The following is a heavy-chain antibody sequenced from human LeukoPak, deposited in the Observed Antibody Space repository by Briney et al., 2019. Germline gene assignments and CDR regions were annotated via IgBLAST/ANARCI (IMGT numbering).Heavy chain of an antibody. V-gene: IGHV4-30-4*01. D-gene: IGHD1-1*01. CDR2: IYYSGST. CDR1: GGSISSGDYY. CDR3: ARKGAPAGRTYNWNDSGWFDP. Sequence: SETLSLTCTVSGGSISSGDYYWSWNRQPPGKGLEWIGYIYYSGSTYYNPSLKSRVTISVDTSKNQFSLKLSSVTAADTAVYYCARKGAPAGRTYNWNDSGWFDPWGQGTLVTVSS. J-gene: IGHJ5*02.